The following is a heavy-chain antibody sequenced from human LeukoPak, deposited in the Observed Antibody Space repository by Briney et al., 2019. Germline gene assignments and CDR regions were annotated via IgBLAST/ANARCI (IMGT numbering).Heavy chain of an antibody. D-gene: IGHD3-9*01. CDR2: IYYSGST. CDR3: ARGSRFHVLRYFDWQNPNDASDI. J-gene: IGHJ3*02. Sequence: SETLSLTCTVSGGSISSYYWSWIRQPPGKGLEWIGYIYYSGSTNYNPSLKSRVTISVDTSKNQFSLKLSSVTAADTAVYYCARGSRFHVLRYFDWQNPNDASDIWGQGTMVTVSS. V-gene: IGHV4-59*01. CDR1: GGSISSYY.